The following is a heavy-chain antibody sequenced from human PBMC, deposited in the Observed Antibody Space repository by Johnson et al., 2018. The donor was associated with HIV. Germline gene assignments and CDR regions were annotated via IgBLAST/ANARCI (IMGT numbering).Heavy chain of an antibody. CDR3: TTIYYDFWTGYLSDAFDI. V-gene: IGHV3-15*01. D-gene: IGHD3-3*01. Sequence: VQLVESGGGLVKPGGSLRFSCAVSGFTFTNVWMNWVRQVPGKGLEWVGRIKSRTDGGTTDYAAPVKGRFTISRDDSKNTLYLQMNSLKTEDTAMYYCTTIYYDFWTGYLSDAFDIWGQGTMVTVSS. CDR1: GFTFTNVW. J-gene: IGHJ3*02. CDR2: IKSRTDGGTT.